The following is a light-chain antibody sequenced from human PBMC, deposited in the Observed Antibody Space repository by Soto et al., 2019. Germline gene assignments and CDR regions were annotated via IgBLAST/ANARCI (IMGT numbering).Light chain of an antibody. J-gene: IGLJ1*01. V-gene: IGLV2-14*01. CDR2: EVS. CDR3: SSYTSSILYV. Sequence: ALTQPASVSGSPGQSITISCTGTSSDVGGYNYVSWYQQHPGKAPKLMIYEVSNRPSGVSNRFSGSKSGNTASLTISGLQAEDEADYYCSSYTSSILYVFGTGTKVTVL. CDR1: SSDVGGYNY.